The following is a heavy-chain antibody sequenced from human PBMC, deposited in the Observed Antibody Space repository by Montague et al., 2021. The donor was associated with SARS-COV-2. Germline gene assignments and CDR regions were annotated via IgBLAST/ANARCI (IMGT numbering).Heavy chain of an antibody. CDR1: GASLSSDSLS. Sequence: VSPGASLSSDSLSWHWISQSPSRGLEWLASTYYRSKWYTDSAPSVSGRATVKPDTSRNQFSLHLDSVTPEDTALYFCARKMDSSFDVWGKGTMVIVSS. CDR3: ARKMDSSFDV. V-gene: IGHV6-1*01. CDR2: TYYRSKWYT. J-gene: IGHJ3*01. D-gene: IGHD2-2*03.